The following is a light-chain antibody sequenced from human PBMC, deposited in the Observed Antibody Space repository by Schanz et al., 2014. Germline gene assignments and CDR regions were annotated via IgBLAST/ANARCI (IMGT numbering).Light chain of an antibody. CDR2: DND. CDR1: DSNVGDND. Sequence: QSVLTQPPSVSAAPGQKVTISCSGGDSNVGDNDVSWYQQFPGTAPKLLIYDNDRRPSGIPDRFSGSKSSTSAALGITGLQTGDEADYYCGTWDSSLSAVVFGGGTKLTVL. CDR3: GTWDSSLSAVV. V-gene: IGLV1-51*01. J-gene: IGLJ2*01.